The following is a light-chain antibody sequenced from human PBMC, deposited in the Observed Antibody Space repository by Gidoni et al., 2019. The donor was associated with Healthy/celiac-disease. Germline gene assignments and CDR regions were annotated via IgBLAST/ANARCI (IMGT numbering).Light chain of an antibody. Sequence: DNKMNQSPSSLSASVGDRVTITCRASQSISSYLNWYQQKPGKAPKLLIYAASSLQSGVPSRFSGSGSGTDFTLTISSLQPEDFATYYCQQSYSTLPWTFGQGTKVEIK. CDR3: QQSYSTLPWT. J-gene: IGKJ1*01. V-gene: IGKV1-39*01. CDR2: AAS. CDR1: QSISSY.